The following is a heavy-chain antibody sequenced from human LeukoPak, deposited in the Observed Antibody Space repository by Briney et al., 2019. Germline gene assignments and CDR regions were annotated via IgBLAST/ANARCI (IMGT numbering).Heavy chain of an antibody. CDR2: INPNSGGT. J-gene: IGHJ4*02. D-gene: IGHD1-26*01. CDR1: GYTFTGYY. CDR3: ARDAGTYPGRYYFDY. V-gene: IGHV1-2*02. Sequence: ASVQVSCKASGYTFTGYYLHWVRQAPGQGLEWMGWINPNSGGTNYAQNFQGRVAMTRDTSISTAYMELSRLISDDTAVYYCARDAGTYPGRYYFDYWGQGTLVTVSS.